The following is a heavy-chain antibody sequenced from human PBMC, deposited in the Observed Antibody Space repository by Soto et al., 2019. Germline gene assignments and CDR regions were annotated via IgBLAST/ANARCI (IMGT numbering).Heavy chain of an antibody. CDR3: ARAVGPFDY. CDR1: GFIFSTYG. J-gene: IGHJ4*02. CDR2: IWYDGSNK. Sequence: QVQLVESGGGVVQPGRSLRLSCAASGFIFSTYGMHWVRQTPGKGLEWVAVIWYDGSNKYYADSVKGRFTISRDNSKNTLYLQMNSLRAEDTALYYCARAVGPFDYWGQGTLVTVSS. D-gene: IGHD1-26*01. V-gene: IGHV3-33*01.